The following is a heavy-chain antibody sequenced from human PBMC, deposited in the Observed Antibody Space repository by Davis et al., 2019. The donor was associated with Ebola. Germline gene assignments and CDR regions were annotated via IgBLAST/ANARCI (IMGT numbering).Heavy chain of an antibody. J-gene: IGHJ6*02. CDR1: GFTFSSYW. CDR2: INSDGSST. D-gene: IGHD3-10*01. CDR3: ARDQGTMVRGVFTSYYYYYYGMDV. Sequence: HTGGSLRLSCAASGFTFSSYWMHWVRQAPGKGLVWVSRINSDGSSTSYADSVKGRFTISRDNAKNTLYLQLNSLRAEDTAVYYCARDQGTMVRGVFTSYYYYYYGMDVWGQGTTVTVSS. V-gene: IGHV3-74*01.